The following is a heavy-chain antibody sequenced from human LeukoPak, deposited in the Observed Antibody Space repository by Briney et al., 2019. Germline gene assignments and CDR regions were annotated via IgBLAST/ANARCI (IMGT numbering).Heavy chain of an antibody. CDR3: ASGLSYYYDSSGTSDY. CDR1: GGTFSSYA. CDR2: IIPILGIA. J-gene: IGHJ4*02. D-gene: IGHD3-22*01. Sequence: SVKVSCKASGGTFSSYAISWVRPAPGQGLEWMGRIIPILGIANYAQKFQGRVTITADKSTSTAYMELSSLGSEDTAVYYCASGLSYYYDSSGTSDYWGQGTLVTVSS. V-gene: IGHV1-69*04.